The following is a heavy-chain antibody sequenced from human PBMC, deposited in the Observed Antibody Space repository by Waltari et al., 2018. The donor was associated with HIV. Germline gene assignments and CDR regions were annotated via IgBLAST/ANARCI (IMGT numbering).Heavy chain of an antibody. Sequence: QVQLVQSGAEVKKPGASLKVSCTASGYSFTRYGISWVGQAPGQGLEWIGWISVNNDNTKYAQTIQERLNMTTDSPTSTAYMELRSLRSDDTAVYYCARAPMTTVTSRGFDIWGQGTMVIVSS. D-gene: IGHD4-17*01. CDR1: GYSFTRYG. CDR2: ISVNNDNT. J-gene: IGHJ3*02. CDR3: ARAPMTTVTSRGFDI. V-gene: IGHV1-18*01.